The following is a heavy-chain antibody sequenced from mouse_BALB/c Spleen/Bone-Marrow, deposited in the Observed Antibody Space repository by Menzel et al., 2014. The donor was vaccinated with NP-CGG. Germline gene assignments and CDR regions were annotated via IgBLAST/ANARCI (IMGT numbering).Heavy chain of an antibody. J-gene: IGHJ3*01. CDR3: ARDRRYDLAWFAY. CDR1: GFTFTDYY. V-gene: IGHV7-3*02. D-gene: IGHD2-14*01. Sequence: EVKLVESGGGLVQPGGSLRLSCATSGFTFTDYYMSWVRQPPGKALEWLGFIRNKANGYTTVYSASVKGRFTISRDNSQSILYLQMNTLRAEDSATYYCARDRRYDLAWFAYWGQGTLVTVSA. CDR2: IRNKANGYTT.